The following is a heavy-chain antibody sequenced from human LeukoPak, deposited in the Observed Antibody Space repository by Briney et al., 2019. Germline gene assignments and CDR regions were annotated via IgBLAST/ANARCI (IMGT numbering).Heavy chain of an antibody. CDR2: ISTSSSYI. V-gene: IGHV3-21*01. D-gene: IGHD3-22*01. J-gene: IGHJ2*01. Sequence: GGSLRLSCAASGFTFSSYEMNWVRQAPGKGLEWVSSISTSSSYIYYADSVRGRFTSTRDNAKKSLFLQMNSLRAEDTAVYYCARADSSGYYLFGGFDLWGRGTLVTVSS. CDR3: ARADSSGYYLFGGFDL. CDR1: GFTFSSYE.